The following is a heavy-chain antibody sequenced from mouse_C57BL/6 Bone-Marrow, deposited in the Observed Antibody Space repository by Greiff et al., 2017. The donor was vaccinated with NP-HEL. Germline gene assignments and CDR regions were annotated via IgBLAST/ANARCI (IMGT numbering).Heavy chain of an antibody. V-gene: IGHV1-61*01. CDR1: GYTFTSYW. CDR3: ARCYDYDGGDYYAMDY. CDR2: IYPSDSET. J-gene: IGHJ4*01. D-gene: IGHD2-4*01. Sequence: QVQLQQPGAELVRPGSSVKLSCKASGYTFTSYWMDWVKQRPGQGLEWIGNIYPSDSETHYNQKFKDKATLTVDKSSSTAYMQLSSLTSEDSAVYYCARCYDYDGGDYYAMDYWGQGTSVTVSS.